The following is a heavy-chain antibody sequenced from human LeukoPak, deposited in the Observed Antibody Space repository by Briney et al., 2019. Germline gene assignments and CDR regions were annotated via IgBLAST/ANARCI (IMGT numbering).Heavy chain of an antibody. Sequence: PGGSLRLSCAASGFTVSSNYMSWVRQAPGKGLEWVSVIYSGGSTYYADSVKGRFTISRDNSKNTLYFQMNSLRADDTAVYYCARGMLRGPFPHDYWGQGTLVTVSS. D-gene: IGHD3-10*01. CDR1: GFTVSSNY. CDR2: IYSGGST. J-gene: IGHJ4*02. V-gene: IGHV3-53*01. CDR3: ARGMLRGPFPHDY.